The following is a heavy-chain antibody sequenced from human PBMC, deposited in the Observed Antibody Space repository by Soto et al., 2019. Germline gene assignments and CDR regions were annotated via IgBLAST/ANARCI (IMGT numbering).Heavy chain of an antibody. CDR2: IYPGDSDT. V-gene: IGHV5-51*01. J-gene: IGHJ6*02. D-gene: IGHD3-10*01. Sequence: PGESLKISGKGSGCRFTSYWIGWVRQMPGKGLEWMGIIYPGDSDTRYSPSFQGQVTISADKSISTAYLQWSSLKASDTAMYYCAGGGVRGVITRTRDYYGMDVWGQGTTVTVSS. CDR1: GCRFTSYW. CDR3: AGGGVRGVITRTRDYYGMDV.